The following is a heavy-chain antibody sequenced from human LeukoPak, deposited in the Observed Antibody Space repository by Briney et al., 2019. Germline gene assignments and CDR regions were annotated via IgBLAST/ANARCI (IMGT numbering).Heavy chain of an antibody. J-gene: IGHJ4*02. CDR3: ARRSSVGPSDY. CDR2: ISSSSSTI. D-gene: IGHD2-2*01. V-gene: IGHV3-48*01. CDR1: GFTFSSYS. Sequence: PGGSLRLSCAASGFTFSSYSMNWVRQAPGKGLEWVSYISSSSSTIYYADSVKGRFTISRDNAKNSLYLQMNSLRAEDTAVYYCARRSSVGPSDYWGQGTLVTVSS.